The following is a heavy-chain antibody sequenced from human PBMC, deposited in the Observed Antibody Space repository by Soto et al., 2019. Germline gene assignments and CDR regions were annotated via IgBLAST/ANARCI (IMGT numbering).Heavy chain of an antibody. J-gene: IGHJ5*01. CDR2: IYKSTTT. V-gene: IGHV4-30-4*01. CDR3: ARGRYCLTGRCFPNWFDS. D-gene: IGHD2-15*01. CDR1: GDSISTVDYF. Sequence: QVHLLESGPGLVKPSQTLSLTCSVSGDSISTVDYFWAWIRQPTGQSLEYIGYIYKSTTTYYNPSFESRVATSLDTSKSQFFLNVTSVTAADTAVYFCARGRYCLTGRCFPNWFDSWGQGTLVTVSS.